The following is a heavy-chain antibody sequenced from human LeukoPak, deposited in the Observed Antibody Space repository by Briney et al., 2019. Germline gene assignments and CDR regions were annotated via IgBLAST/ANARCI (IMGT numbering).Heavy chain of an antibody. CDR2: IYYSGST. D-gene: IGHD3-16*02. J-gene: IGHJ4*02. V-gene: IGHV4-39*07. CDR3: ARRRLITFGGVIAFDY. Sequence: SETLSLTCTVSGGSISSTSYYWGWIRQPPGKGLEWIGSIYYSGSTYYNPSLKSRVTISVDTSKNQFSLKLSSVTAADTAVYYCARRRLITFGGVIAFDYWGQGTLVTVSS. CDR1: GGSISSTSYY.